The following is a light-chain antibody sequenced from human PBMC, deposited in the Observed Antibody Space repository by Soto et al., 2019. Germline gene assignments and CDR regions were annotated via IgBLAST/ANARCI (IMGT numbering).Light chain of an antibody. CDR3: QQYNSYRT. Sequence: DIQMTQSPSTLSGSVEDIVTITCRASQTISSWLAWYQQRPGKAPKLLIYDASSLESGVPSRFSGSGSGTEFTLTISSLQPDDFATYYCQQYNSYRTFGQGTKVDIK. CDR2: DAS. V-gene: IGKV1-5*01. J-gene: IGKJ1*01. CDR1: QTISSW.